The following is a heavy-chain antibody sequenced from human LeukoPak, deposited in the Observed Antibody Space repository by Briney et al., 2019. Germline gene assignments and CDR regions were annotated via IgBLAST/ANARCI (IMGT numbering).Heavy chain of an antibody. CDR2: ISAYNGNT. V-gene: IGHV1-18*01. CDR1: GYTFTSYD. Sequence: GASVKVSCKASGYTFTSYDINWVRQATGQGLEWMGWISAYNGNTNYAQKLQGRVTMTTDTSTSTAYMELRSLRSDDTAVYYCARDVGSGWYRDYWGQGTLVTVSS. J-gene: IGHJ4*02. CDR3: ARDVGSGWYRDY. D-gene: IGHD6-19*01.